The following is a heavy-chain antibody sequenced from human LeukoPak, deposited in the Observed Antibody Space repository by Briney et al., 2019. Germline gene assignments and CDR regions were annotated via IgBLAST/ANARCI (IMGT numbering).Heavy chain of an antibody. CDR2: IGGSGGST. Sequence: GGSLRPSCAASGFTFSSYAMSWVRQAPGKGLEWVSAIGGSGGSTYYADSVKGRFTISRDNSKNTLYLQMNSLRAEDTAVYYCAKGLHGWYGGDYWGQGTLVTVSS. CDR1: GFTFSSYA. J-gene: IGHJ4*02. D-gene: IGHD3-10*01. V-gene: IGHV3-23*01. CDR3: AKGLHGWYGGDY.